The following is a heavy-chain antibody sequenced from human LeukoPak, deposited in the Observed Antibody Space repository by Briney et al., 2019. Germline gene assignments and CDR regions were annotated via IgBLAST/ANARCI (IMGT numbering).Heavy chain of an antibody. J-gene: IGHJ4*02. Sequence: PGRSLRLSCAASGFTFSSYGMHWVRQAPGKGLEWVAVISYDGSNKYYADSVKGRFTISRDNSKNTLYLQMNSLRAEDTAVYYCAKVSERITIFGVVIDYWGQGTLVTVSP. D-gene: IGHD3-3*01. V-gene: IGHV3-30*18. CDR3: AKVSERITIFGVVIDY. CDR2: ISYDGSNK. CDR1: GFTFSSYG.